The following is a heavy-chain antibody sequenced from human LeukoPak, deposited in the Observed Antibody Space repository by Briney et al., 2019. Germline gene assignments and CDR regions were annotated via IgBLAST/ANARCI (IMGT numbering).Heavy chain of an antibody. CDR2: IYYSGST. CDR3: ARGLYCSGGSCYQARYYYYMDV. V-gene: IGHV4-59*12. D-gene: IGHD2-15*01. J-gene: IGHJ6*03. Sequence: PSETLSLTCTVSGGSISSYYWSWIRQPPGKGLEWIGYIYYSGSTNYNPSLKSRVTISVDTSKNQFSLKLSSVTAADTAVYYCARGLYCSGGSCYQARYYYYMDVWGKGTTVTVSS. CDR1: GGSISSYY.